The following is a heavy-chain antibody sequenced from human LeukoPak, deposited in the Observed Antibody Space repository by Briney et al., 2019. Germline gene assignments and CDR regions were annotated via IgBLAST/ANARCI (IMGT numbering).Heavy chain of an antibody. J-gene: IGHJ5*02. CDR3: ARGTWFDP. CDR2: IYSGGST. V-gene: IGHV3-53*01. CDR1: GFTVSSYY. Sequence: GSLRLSCAASGFTVSSYYMSWARQAPGKGLEWVAVIYSGGSTYYAGSVKGRFTIFRDNSKNMLYLQMNSLRAEDTAVYYCARGTWFDPWGQGTRVTV.